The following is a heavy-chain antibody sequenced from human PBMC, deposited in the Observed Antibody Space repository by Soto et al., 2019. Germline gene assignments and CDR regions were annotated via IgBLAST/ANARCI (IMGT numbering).Heavy chain of an antibody. CDR3: ARGGGYDILTGYSPDYYYYGMDV. CDR2: INHSGST. V-gene: IGHV4-34*01. Sequence: PSETLSLTCAVYGGSFSGYYWSWIRQPPGKGLEWIGEINHSGSTNYNPSLKSRVTISVNTSKNQFSPKLSSVTAADTAVYYCARGGGYDILTGYSPDYYYYGMDVWGQGTTVTVSS. D-gene: IGHD3-9*01. J-gene: IGHJ6*02. CDR1: GGSFSGYY.